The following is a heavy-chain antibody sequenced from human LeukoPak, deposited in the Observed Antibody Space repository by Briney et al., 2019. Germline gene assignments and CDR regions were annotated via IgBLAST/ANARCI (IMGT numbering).Heavy chain of an antibody. CDR3: AKGQRWLQLGYFDY. CDR1: GFTFSSDA. V-gene: IGHV3-23*01. CDR2: ISGSGGST. D-gene: IGHD5-24*01. J-gene: IGHJ4*02. Sequence: PGGSLRLSCAASGFTFSSDAMSWVRQAPGKGLEWVSAISGSGGSTYYADSVKGRFTISRDNSKNTLYLQMNSLRAEDTAVYYCAKGQRWLQLGYFDYWGQGTLVTVSS.